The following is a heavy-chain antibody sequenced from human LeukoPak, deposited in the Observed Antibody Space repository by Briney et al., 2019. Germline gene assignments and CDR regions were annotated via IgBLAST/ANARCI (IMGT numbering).Heavy chain of an antibody. CDR1: GFTFSSYA. V-gene: IGHV3-23*01. D-gene: IGHD3-3*01. Sequence: PGGSLRLSCAASGFTFSSYAMSWVRQAPGKGLEWVSAISGSGGSTYYADSVKGRFTISRDNSKNTLYLQMNSLRAEDTAVYYCARPIFGVVIMGLMDYWGQGTLVTVSS. CDR3: ARPIFGVVIMGLMDY. CDR2: ISGSGGST. J-gene: IGHJ4*02.